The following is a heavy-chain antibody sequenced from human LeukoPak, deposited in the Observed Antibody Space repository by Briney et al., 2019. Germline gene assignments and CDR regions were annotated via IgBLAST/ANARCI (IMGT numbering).Heavy chain of an antibody. D-gene: IGHD1-26*01. V-gene: IGHV4-4*07. J-gene: IGHJ4*02. CDR1: GGFISGYF. CDR2: IHPSGCS. CDR3: ARDGNVERPYDS. Sequence: SETLSLTCTVSGGFISGYFWSWIRQPAGKGLEWIGRIHPSGCSNYNPSLKSRLTMSVDTSKNQFSLNLSSVTAADTAVYFCARDGNVERPYDSWGQGTLVTVSP.